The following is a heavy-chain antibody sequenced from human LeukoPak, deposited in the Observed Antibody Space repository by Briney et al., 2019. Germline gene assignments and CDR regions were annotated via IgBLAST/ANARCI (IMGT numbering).Heavy chain of an antibody. CDR2: INPSGGST. Sequence: GASVKVSCKAFGYTFTSNYMHWVRQAPGQGLEWMGIINPSGGSTSYAQKFQGRVTMTRDTSTSTVYMELSSLRSEDTAVYYCARGCRSDSSGWEIDYWGQGTLVTVSS. CDR3: ARGCRSDSSGWEIDY. J-gene: IGHJ4*02. D-gene: IGHD6-19*01. CDR1: GYTFTSNY. V-gene: IGHV1-46*01.